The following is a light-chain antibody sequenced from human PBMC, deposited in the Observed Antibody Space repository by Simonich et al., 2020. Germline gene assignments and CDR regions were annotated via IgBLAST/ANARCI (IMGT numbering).Light chain of an antibody. Sequence: DIVMTQSPDSLAVSLVERATITCNSSQSVLYSSNNKNYLAWYQQKPGQPPKLLIYWASTRESGVPDRFSGSGSGTDFTLTISSLQAEDVAVYYCQQYYSTPWTFGQGTKVEIK. CDR3: QQYYSTPWT. CDR1: QSVLYSSNNKNY. V-gene: IGKV4-1*01. CDR2: WAS. J-gene: IGKJ1*01.